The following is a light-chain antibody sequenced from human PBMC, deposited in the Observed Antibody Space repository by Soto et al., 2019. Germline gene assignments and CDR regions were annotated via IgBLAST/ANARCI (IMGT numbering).Light chain of an antibody. Sequence: EMVMTQSPATVSVSPLGIACFSFRASQSVSSKLAWYQQKPGQPPRLLIYAASTRATGIPVRFSGSGSGTDFTLTITRLEPEDFAVYYCQQYNNWWTFGQGTKVDIK. CDR1: QSVSSK. CDR3: QQYNNWWT. V-gene: IGKV3-15*01. CDR2: AAS. J-gene: IGKJ1*01.